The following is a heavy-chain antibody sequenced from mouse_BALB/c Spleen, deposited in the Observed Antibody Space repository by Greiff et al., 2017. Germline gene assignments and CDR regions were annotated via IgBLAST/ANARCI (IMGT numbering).Heavy chain of an antibody. CDR2: IDPENGDT. V-gene: IGHV14-4*02. D-gene: IGHD1-2*01. Sequence: VQLQQSGAELVRSGASVKLSCTASGFNIKDYYMHWVKQRPEQGLEWIGWIDPENGDTEYAPKFQGKATMTADTSSNTAYLQLSSLTSEDTAVYYCNALLRLRAYWGEGTLGTVSA. CDR3: NALLRLRAY. CDR1: GFNIKDYY. J-gene: IGHJ3*01.